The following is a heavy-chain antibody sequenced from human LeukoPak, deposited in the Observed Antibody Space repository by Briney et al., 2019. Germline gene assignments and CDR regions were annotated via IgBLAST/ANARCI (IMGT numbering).Heavy chain of an antibody. CDR1: GFTFSSYS. CDR2: ISSSSSYI. CDR3: ARDHHYDSSGYSGRKSDY. V-gene: IGHV3-21*01. D-gene: IGHD3-22*01. J-gene: IGHJ4*02. Sequence: GGSLRLSCAASGFTFSSYSMNWVRQAPGKGLEWVSSISSSSSYIYYADSVKGRFTISRDNAKNSLYLQMNSLRAEDTAVYYCARDHHYDSSGYSGRKSDYWGQGTLVTVSS.